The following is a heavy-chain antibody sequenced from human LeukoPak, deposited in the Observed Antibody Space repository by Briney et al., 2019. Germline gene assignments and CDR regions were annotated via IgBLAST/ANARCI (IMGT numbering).Heavy chain of an antibody. CDR1: GGSISSGSYY. Sequence: PSETLSLTCTVSGGSISSGSYYWSWIRQPAGKGLEWIARIYTSGSTNYNPSLKSRVTISVDTSKNQFSLKLSSVTAADTAVYYCARSIVVVPAAISPFDYWGQGTLVTVSS. J-gene: IGHJ4*02. V-gene: IGHV4-61*02. CDR2: IYTSGST. D-gene: IGHD2-2*01. CDR3: ARSIVVVPAAISPFDY.